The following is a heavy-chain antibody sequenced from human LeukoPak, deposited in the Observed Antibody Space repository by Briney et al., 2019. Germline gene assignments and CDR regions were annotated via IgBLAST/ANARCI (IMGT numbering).Heavy chain of an antibody. CDR2: ISGSGGST. D-gene: IGHD3-22*01. Sequence: GGSLRLSCAASGFTFSSYAMSWVRQAPGKGLEWVSAISGSGGSTYYADSVKGRFTISRDNSKNTLYLQMNSLRAEDTAVYYCAEDSRGHCRGYYFASPPPRVIDYWGQGTLVTVSS. CDR3: AEDSRGHCRGYYFASPPPRVIDY. V-gene: IGHV3-23*01. CDR1: GFTFSSYA. J-gene: IGHJ4*02.